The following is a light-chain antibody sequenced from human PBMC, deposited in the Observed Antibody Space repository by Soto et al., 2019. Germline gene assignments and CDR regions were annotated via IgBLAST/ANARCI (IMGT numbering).Light chain of an antibody. CDR2: DAA. CDR3: QQYDNLPYT. V-gene: IGKV1-33*01. J-gene: IGKJ2*01. CDR1: QDVSNY. Sequence: DIQMTQSPSSLSASVGDRVIITCQASQDVSNYLNWYQQKPGNAPKLRIYDAANLETGIPSRFSGSGSGTDFTFTISSLQPEDIATYFCQQYDNLPYTFGQGTNLEIK.